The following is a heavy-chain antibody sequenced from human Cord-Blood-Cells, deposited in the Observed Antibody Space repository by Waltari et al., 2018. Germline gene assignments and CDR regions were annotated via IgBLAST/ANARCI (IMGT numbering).Heavy chain of an antibody. Sequence: EVQLVQSGAEVKKPGESLKISCKGSGYSFTSYWIGWVRQMPGKGLEWMGIVYPGDSETRYVPSCQGLVTSSADKSISTAYLQWSSLKASDTAMYYCARLSEDYYYMDVWGKGTTVTVSS. V-gene: IGHV5-51*01. CDR2: VYPGDSET. D-gene: IGHD3-16*02. CDR1: GYSFTSYW. CDR3: ARLSEDYYYMDV. J-gene: IGHJ6*03.